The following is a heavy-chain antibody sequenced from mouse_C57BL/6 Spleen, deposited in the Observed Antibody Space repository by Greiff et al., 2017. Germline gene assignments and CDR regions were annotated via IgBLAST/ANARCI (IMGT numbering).Heavy chain of an antibody. D-gene: IGHD2-14*01. CDR3: TRSEPGTRGIAMDD. CDR1: GYTFTDYE. J-gene: IGHJ4*01. Sequence: QVQLQESGAELVRPGASVTLSCKASGYTFTDYEMHWVKQTPVHGLEWIGAIDPEQGGTAYHQKFKGKAILTADKFSSTAYMELRSLTSEDSAVYYCTRSEPGTRGIAMDDWGQGTSVTVAS. CDR2: IDPEQGGT. V-gene: IGHV1-15*01.